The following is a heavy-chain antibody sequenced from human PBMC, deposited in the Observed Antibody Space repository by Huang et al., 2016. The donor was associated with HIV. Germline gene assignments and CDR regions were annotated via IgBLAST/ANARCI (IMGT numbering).Heavy chain of an antibody. V-gene: IGHV1-3*01. D-gene: IGHD6-19*01. CDR2: INVDGIK. CDR1: GFNFLTYA. J-gene: IGHJ5*02. Sequence: QVQLVQSGAEMEKPGASVNLSCKASGFNFLTYALHWVRQAPGQRLEWMGGINVDGIKKYSQKFQGRVTITRDRSASTVYVDFKSLTYEDTAVYYCARDKEAGTPFFDPWGQGTLVTVSS. CDR3: ARDKEAGTPFFDP.